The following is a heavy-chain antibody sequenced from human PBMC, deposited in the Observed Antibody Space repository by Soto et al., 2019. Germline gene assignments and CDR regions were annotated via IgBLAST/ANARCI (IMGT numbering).Heavy chain of an antibody. CDR3: AKDTYYFDSSGYYVFDS. J-gene: IGHJ4*02. Sequence: PGGSLRLSCAASGFTFSSYWMHWVRQAPGKGLVWVSRIKSDGSGTYYADSVQGRFTISRDNSKNTLYLQMNSLRAEDTAVYYCAKDTYYFDSSGYYVFDSWGQGTLVTVSS. V-gene: IGHV3-74*01. CDR2: IKSDGSGT. D-gene: IGHD3-22*01. CDR1: GFTFSSYW.